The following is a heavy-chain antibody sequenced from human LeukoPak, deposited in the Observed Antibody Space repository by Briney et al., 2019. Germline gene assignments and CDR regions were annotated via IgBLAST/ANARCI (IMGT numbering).Heavy chain of an antibody. D-gene: IGHD3-22*01. CDR2: IYYSGST. CDR1: GGSISSSSYY. CDR3: ARHRAVSYYDSSGHYFDY. J-gene: IGHJ4*02. V-gene: IGHV4-39*01. Sequence: PSETLSLTCTVSGGSISSSSYYWGWIRQPPGKGLEWIGSIYYSGSTYYNPSLKSRVTISVVTSKNQFSLKLSSVTAADTAVYYCARHRAVSYYDSSGHYFDYWGQGTLVTVSS.